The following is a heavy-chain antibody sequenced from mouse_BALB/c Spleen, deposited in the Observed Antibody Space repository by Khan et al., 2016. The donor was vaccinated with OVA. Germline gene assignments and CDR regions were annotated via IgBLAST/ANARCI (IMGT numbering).Heavy chain of an antibody. Sequence: EVQLVESGGDLVQPGGSRKLSCAASGFTFSSFGMHWVRQAPEKGLEWVAYINSGSSTIYYADPVKGRFTISRGNPKNTLFLQMTSLRSEDTAMYYCARGNWAYWGQGTTLTVSS. D-gene: IGHD4-1*01. J-gene: IGHJ2*01. CDR1: GFTFSSFG. CDR3: ARGNWAY. CDR2: INSGSSTI. V-gene: IGHV5-17*02.